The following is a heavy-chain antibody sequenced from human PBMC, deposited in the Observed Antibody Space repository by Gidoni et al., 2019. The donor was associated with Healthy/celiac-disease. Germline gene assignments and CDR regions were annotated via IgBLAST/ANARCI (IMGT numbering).Heavy chain of an antibody. V-gene: IGHV3-23*01. CDR2: ISGSGGST. Sequence: EVQLLESGGGLVQPGGSLRLSCAASGFPFSRHAMSWVRQAPGKGVEWVAAISGSGGSTYYADSVKGRFTISRDNSKNTLYLQMNSLRAEDTAVYYCATSVLRNYYDSSGYFDYWGQGTLVTVSS. CDR1: GFPFSRHA. J-gene: IGHJ4*02. CDR3: ATSVLRNYYDSSGYFDY. D-gene: IGHD3-22*01.